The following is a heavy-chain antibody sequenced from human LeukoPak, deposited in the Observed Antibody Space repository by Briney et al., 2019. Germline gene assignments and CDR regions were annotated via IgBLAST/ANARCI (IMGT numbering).Heavy chain of an antibody. CDR1: GFTFSNSW. CDR3: ARAGGPPTAMGFDP. Sequence: GGSLRLSCAASGFTFSNSWMHWVRQTPGKGPVWVSCINTDGNIMRYADSVKGRSTISRDNAKNTLYLQMNSLRVEDTAVYYCARAGGPPTAMGFDPWGQGSLVSVST. D-gene: IGHD2-2*01. J-gene: IGHJ5*02. CDR2: INTDGNIM. V-gene: IGHV3-74*01.